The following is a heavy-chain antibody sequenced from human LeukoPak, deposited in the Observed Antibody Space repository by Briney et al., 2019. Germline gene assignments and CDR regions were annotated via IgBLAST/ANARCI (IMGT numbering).Heavy chain of an antibody. CDR3: AKDVYGDYGGLDY. J-gene: IGHJ4*02. CDR2: IRGSDGST. CDR1: GFPFSTYA. Sequence: GGSLRLSCAASGFPFSTYAMSWVRQAPGKGLDWDSSIRGSDGSTYYADSVKGRFAISRDNSKNTLYLQMNSLRAEDTAVYYCAKDVYGDYGGLDYWGQGTRVTVSS. D-gene: IGHD4-17*01. V-gene: IGHV3-23*01.